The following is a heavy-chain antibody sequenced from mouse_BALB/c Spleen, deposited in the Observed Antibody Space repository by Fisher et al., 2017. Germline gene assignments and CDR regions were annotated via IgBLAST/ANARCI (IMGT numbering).Heavy chain of an antibody. V-gene: IGHV1-9*01. Sequence: DKLKGKATLTADTSSNTAYMQLSSLTSEDSAVYYCARTPHYYGSRYWYFDVWGAGTTVTVS. J-gene: IGHJ1*01. D-gene: IGHD1-1*01. CDR3: ARTPHYYGSRYWYFDV.